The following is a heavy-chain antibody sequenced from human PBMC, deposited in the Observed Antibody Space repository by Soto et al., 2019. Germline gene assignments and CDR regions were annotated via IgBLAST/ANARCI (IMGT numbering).Heavy chain of an antibody. J-gene: IGHJ4*02. CDR1: GFTFINYA. CDR3: VKGNQLLRYYFEF. CDR2: ITSDGDST. V-gene: IGHV3-64D*06. D-gene: IGHD2-15*01. Sequence: GSLRLSCSVSGFTFINYAMHWVRQAPGEGLEYVSGITSDGDSTYHADSVKGRFTISRDNSKNTLYLQMSSLRLEDTAIYYCVKGNQLLRYYFEFWGQGTPVTVSS.